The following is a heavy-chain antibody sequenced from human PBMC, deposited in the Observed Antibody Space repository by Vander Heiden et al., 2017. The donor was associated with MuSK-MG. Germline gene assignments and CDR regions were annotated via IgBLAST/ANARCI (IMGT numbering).Heavy chain of an antibody. CDR2: ISRRGDYT. J-gene: IGHJ4*02. CDR3: AKSWNLATRPGYFDS. V-gene: IGHV3-23*01. CDR1: GFIFSNYA. Sequence: EVQLLESGGGLVQPGGSLRLSCAASGFIFSNYAMTWVRQAPGKGLQWVSGISRRGDYTYYVDSVEGRFTISRDDSKNTLYLQMNGLRPDDTAVYYCAKSWNLATRPGYFDSWVQGTLVTVSS. D-gene: IGHD1-1*01.